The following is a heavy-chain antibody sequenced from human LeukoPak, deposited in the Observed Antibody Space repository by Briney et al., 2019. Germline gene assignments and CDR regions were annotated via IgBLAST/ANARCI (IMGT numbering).Heavy chain of an antibody. Sequence: SETLSLTCTVSGGSISSSSYYWSWIRQPPGKGLEWIGYIYYSGSTNYNPSLKSRVTISVDTSKNQFSLKLSSVTAADTAVYYCATARRDGYTMRASYWYFDLWGRGTLVTVSS. D-gene: IGHD5-24*01. J-gene: IGHJ2*01. CDR2: IYYSGST. CDR1: GGSISSSSYY. V-gene: IGHV4-61*05. CDR3: ATARRDGYTMRASYWYFDL.